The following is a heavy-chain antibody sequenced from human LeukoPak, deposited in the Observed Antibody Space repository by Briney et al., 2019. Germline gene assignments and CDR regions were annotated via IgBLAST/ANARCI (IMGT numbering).Heavy chain of an antibody. Sequence: GGSLRLSCAASGFTVSSNYMSWVRQAPGKGLEWVSYISSSGSTIYYADSVKGRFTISRDNAKNSLYLQMNSLRAEDTAVYYCAREAGIAAAGIDYWGQGTLVTVSS. D-gene: IGHD6-13*01. CDR2: ISSSGSTI. CDR1: GFTVSSNY. V-gene: IGHV3-11*04. J-gene: IGHJ4*02. CDR3: AREAGIAAAGIDY.